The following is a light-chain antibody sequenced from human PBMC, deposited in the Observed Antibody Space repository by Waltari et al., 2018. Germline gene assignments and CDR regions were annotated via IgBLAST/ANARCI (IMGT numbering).Light chain of an antibody. J-gene: IGLJ1*01. V-gene: IGLV2-14*01. CDR3: SSYTSSSTYV. CDR2: DVS. CDR1: SSDVGGYNY. Sequence: QSALTQPASVSGSPGQSITISCTGTSSDVGGYNYVPWYQQHPAKAPKLMIYDVSKRPSGVSNRFSGSKSGNTASLTISGLQAEDEADYYCSSYTSSSTYVFGTGTKVTVL.